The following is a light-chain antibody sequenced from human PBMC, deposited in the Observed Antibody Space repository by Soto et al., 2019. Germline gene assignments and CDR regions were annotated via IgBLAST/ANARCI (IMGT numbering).Light chain of an antibody. CDR2: RNS. J-gene: IGLJ3*02. V-gene: IGLV1-44*01. CDR1: TSNIGSKT. CDR3: AAWDDSLSGWV. Sequence: QSVLTQTPSASGTPGQRVTISCSGTTSNIGSKTVNWYQLLPGTAPKLLIYRNSQRPSGVPDRFSGSKSGTSASLAISGLQSEDEADYYCAAWDDSLSGWVFGGGTQLTVL.